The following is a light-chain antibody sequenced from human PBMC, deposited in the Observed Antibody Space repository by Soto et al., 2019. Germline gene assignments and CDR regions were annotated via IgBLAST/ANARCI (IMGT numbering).Light chain of an antibody. Sequence: DLQMTQSPSSLSASVGDRVTITCRASQSISSYLNWYQQKPGKAPKLLIYAASSLQSGVPSRFSGSGFGTDFTLTISSLQPEDFATYYCQQSYRGFTFGPGTKVDIK. V-gene: IGKV1-39*01. CDR1: QSISSY. CDR2: AAS. J-gene: IGKJ3*01. CDR3: QQSYRGFT.